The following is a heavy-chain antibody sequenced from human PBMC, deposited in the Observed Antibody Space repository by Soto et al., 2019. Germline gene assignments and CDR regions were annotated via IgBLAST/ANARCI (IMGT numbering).Heavy chain of an antibody. V-gene: IGHV2-5*02. CDR2: IYWDDDK. D-gene: IGHD6-13*01. CDR3: AHSAAGYSSSWYVEAPINFDY. Sequence: SGPTLVNPTQTLTLTCTFSGFSLSTSGVGVGWIRQPPGKALEWLALIYWDDDKRYSPSLKSRLTITKDTSKNQVVLTMTNMDPVDTATYYCAHSAAGYSSSWYVEAPINFDYWGQGTLVTVS. CDR1: GFSLSTSGVG. J-gene: IGHJ4*02.